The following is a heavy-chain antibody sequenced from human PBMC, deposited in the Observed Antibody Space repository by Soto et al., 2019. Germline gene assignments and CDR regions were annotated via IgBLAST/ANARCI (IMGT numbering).Heavy chain of an antibody. V-gene: IGHV5-51*01. Sequence: GESLKISCKGSGYSFNTYWIGWVRQMPGKGLEWMGIIYPGDSETRYSPSFQGQVTISADRSIITAYLQWNSLKASDTAMYFCARHGNNGPEDTLDVWGQGTTVTVSS. CDR3: ARHGNNGPEDTLDV. D-gene: IGHD1-1*01. CDR2: IYPGDSET. J-gene: IGHJ6*02. CDR1: GYSFNTYW.